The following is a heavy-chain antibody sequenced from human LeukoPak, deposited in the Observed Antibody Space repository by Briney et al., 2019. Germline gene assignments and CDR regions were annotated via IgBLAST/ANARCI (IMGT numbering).Heavy chain of an antibody. J-gene: IGHJ4*02. V-gene: IGHV3-33*01. CDR3: ARDSTGDGVDY. D-gene: IGHD7-27*01. Sequence: PGGSLRLSCAASGFTFSSYGMHWVRQAPGKGLEWVAIIWYDGSNKYYADSVKGRFTVSRDNSKNTLYLQMNSLRAEDTAVYYCARDSTGDGVDYWGQGTLVTVSS. CDR1: GFTFSSYG. CDR2: IWYDGSNK.